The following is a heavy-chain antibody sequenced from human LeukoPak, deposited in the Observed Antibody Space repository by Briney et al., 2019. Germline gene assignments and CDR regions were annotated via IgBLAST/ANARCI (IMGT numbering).Heavy chain of an antibody. J-gene: IGHJ4*02. Sequence: GGSLRLSCASSGFTFSSYSMNWVRQAPGKGLEGVSSISSSSSYIYYADAVKGRFTISRDNAKNSLYLQMNSLRAEDTPVYYCARAPPDYITAALDYWGQGTLVTVSS. CDR1: GFTFSSYS. V-gene: IGHV3-21*01. D-gene: IGHD6-13*01. CDR3: ARAPPDYITAALDY. CDR2: ISSSSSYI.